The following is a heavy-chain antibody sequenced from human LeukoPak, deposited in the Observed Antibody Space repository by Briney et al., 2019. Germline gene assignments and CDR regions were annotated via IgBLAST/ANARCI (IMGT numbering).Heavy chain of an antibody. J-gene: IGHJ4*02. CDR2: ISYDGSNK. Sequence: GGSLRLSCAASGFTFSSYGMHWVRRAPGKGLEWVAVISYDGSNKYYADSVKGRFTISRDNSKNTPYLQMNSLRAEDTAVYYCAKDISGSWYEGFDYWGQGTLVTVSS. CDR1: GFTFSSYG. CDR3: AKDISGSWYEGFDY. V-gene: IGHV3-30*18. D-gene: IGHD6-13*01.